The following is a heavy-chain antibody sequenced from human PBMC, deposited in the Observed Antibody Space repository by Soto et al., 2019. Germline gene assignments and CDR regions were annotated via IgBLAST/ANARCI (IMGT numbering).Heavy chain of an antibody. D-gene: IGHD2-15*01. J-gene: IGHJ6*02. CDR2: IKRKIEGEKT. CDR1: GFSFSNAW. V-gene: IGHV3-15*07. CDR3: TTGSVEGV. Sequence: GGSLRLSCAASGFSFSNAWMNWVRQAPGKGLEWVGRIKRKIEGEKTDYAAPVKGRFTISRDDSKSTLHLQMNSLKADDTALYYCTTGSVEGVWGQGTTVTVSS.